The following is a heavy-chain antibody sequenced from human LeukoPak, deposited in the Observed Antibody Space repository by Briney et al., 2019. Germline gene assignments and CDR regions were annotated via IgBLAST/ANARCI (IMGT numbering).Heavy chain of an antibody. Sequence: ASVKVSCKASGYTFTGYYMHWVRQAPGQGLEWMGWINPNSGGTNYAQKFQGRVTMTRDTSISTAYMELSRLRSDDTAVYYCARQTFYDFWSGPRGYMDVWGKGTTVTVSS. D-gene: IGHD3-3*01. CDR1: GYTFTGYY. CDR3: ARQTFYDFWSGPRGYMDV. CDR2: INPNSGGT. V-gene: IGHV1-2*02. J-gene: IGHJ6*03.